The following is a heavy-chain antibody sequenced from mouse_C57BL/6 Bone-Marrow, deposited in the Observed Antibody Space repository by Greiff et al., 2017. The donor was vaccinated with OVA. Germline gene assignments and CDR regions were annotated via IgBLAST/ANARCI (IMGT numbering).Heavy chain of an antibody. Sequence: EVQLQQSGPELVKPGASVKISCKASGYTFTDYYMNWVKQSHGKSLEWIGDINPNNGGTSYNQKVKGKATLTVDKSSSTAYLELRSLTSEDSAVYYCARSLLRPYFDYWGQGTTLTVSS. CDR2: INPNNGGT. D-gene: IGHD1-2*01. V-gene: IGHV1-26*01. CDR1: GYTFTDYY. CDR3: ARSLLRPYFDY. J-gene: IGHJ2*01.